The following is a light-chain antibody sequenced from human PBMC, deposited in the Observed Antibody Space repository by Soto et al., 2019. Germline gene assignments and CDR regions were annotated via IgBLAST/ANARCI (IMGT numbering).Light chain of an antibody. V-gene: IGKV3-20*01. CDR3: QQSGYSTGT. J-gene: IGKJ1*01. CDR1: QSVSSSD. Sequence: EIVLTQSPGTLSLSPGERATLSCRASQSVSSSDLAWYQHKPGQAPRLLIYGAASRATGIPDGFSGSGSGTDFTLTISRLEPEDCAVYYCQQSGYSTGTFGQGTKVEI. CDR2: GAA.